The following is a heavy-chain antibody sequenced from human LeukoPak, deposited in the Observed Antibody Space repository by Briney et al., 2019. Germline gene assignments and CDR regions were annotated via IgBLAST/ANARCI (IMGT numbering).Heavy chain of an antibody. J-gene: IGHJ5*02. CDR3: ATLYVWGSYRYTTGWFDP. V-gene: IGHV1-24*01. CDR2: FDPEDGET. D-gene: IGHD3-16*02. Sequence: ASVKVSCKVSGYTLTELSMHWVRQAPGKGLEWMGGFDPEDGETIYAQKFQGRVTMTEDTSTDTAYMELSSLRSEDTAVYYCATLYVWGSYRYTTGWFDPWGQGTLVTVSS. CDR1: GYTLTELS.